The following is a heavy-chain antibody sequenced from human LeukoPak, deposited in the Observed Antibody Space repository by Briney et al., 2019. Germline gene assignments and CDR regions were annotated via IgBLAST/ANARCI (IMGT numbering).Heavy chain of an antibody. CDR2: IYYSGST. CDR1: GGSISSYY. V-gene: IGHV4-59*01. D-gene: IGHD3-16*01. Sequence: SETLSLTCTVSGGSISSYYLSWIRQPPGKGLEGMGYIYYSGSTNYNPSLKSRISISVDTSKNQFLLKLSSVTAADTAVYYCARTTEGGDTYNSFYYYYMDVWGKGTTVTISS. CDR3: ARTTEGGDTYNSFYYYYMDV. J-gene: IGHJ6*03.